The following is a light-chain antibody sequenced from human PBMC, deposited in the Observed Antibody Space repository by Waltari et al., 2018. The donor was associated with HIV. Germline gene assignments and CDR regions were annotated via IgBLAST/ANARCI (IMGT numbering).Light chain of an antibody. CDR1: NSNIGSNS. Sequence: QSVVTQPPSASGTPGQRVVISCSGSNSNIGSNSVNWYQQVPGAAPKILIYRDDHRCSAVPDRFSGSKSATSAALAISELRSEDEAEYYCAVWDDSLRGGVFGGGTKLTVL. J-gene: IGLJ3*02. CDR2: RDD. CDR3: AVWDDSLRGGV. V-gene: IGLV1-47*01.